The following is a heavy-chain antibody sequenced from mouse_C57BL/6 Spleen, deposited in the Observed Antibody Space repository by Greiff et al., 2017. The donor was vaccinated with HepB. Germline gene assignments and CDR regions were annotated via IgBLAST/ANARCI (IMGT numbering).Heavy chain of an antibody. D-gene: IGHD2-2*01. CDR2: INPNYGTT. CDR3: ARWDGYDRGASMDY. V-gene: IGHV1-39*01. CDR1: GYSFTDYN. J-gene: IGHJ4*01. Sequence: EVKLVESGPELVKPGASVKISCKASGYSFTDYNMNWVKQSNGKSLEWIGVINPNYGTTSYNQKFKGKATLTVDKSSSTAYMQLNSLTSEDSAVYYCARWDGYDRGASMDYWGQGTSVTVSS.